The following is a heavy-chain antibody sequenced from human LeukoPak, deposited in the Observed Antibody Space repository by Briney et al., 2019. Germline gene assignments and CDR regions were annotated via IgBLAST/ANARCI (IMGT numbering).Heavy chain of an antibody. V-gene: IGHV3-30*18. D-gene: IGHD1-1*01. Sequence: GVSLRLSCAASGFTFSSYGMHWVRQAQGKGLEWVAVTSYDGSNKYYADSVKGRFTISRDNSKNTLYLQMNSLRAEDTAVYYCAKASQRIRPPDYWGQGTLVTVSS. J-gene: IGHJ4*02. CDR1: GFTFSSYG. CDR2: TSYDGSNK. CDR3: AKASQRIRPPDY.